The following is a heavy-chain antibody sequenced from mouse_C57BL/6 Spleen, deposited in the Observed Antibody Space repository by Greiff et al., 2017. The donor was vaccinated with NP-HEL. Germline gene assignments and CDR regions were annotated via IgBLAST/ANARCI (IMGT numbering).Heavy chain of an antibody. CDR2: INPYNGDT. J-gene: IGHJ4*01. V-gene: IGHV1-20*01. Sequence: EVQLQESGPELVKPGDSVKISCKASGYSFTGYFMNWVMQSHGKSLEWIGRINPYNGDTFYNQKFKGKATLAVDKSSSTAHMGLRSLTSEDSAGYYCARRGDSYYAMDYWGQGTSVTVSS. CDR3: ARRGDSYYAMDY. CDR1: GYSFTGYF.